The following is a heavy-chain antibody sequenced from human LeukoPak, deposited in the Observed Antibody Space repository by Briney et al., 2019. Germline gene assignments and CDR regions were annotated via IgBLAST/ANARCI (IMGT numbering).Heavy chain of an antibody. CDR2: FKSKTDGGTI. CDR3: TTGGYRYGDDY. J-gene: IGHJ4*02. Sequence: GGSLRLSCAASGFTFSNYAMNWVRQAPGKGLEWVGRFKSKTDGGTIDYAAPVKGRFTISRDDSKNTLYLQMNSLKTEDTAVYYCTTGGYRYGDDYWGQGTLVTVSS. D-gene: IGHD5-18*01. CDR1: GFTFSNYA. V-gene: IGHV3-15*07.